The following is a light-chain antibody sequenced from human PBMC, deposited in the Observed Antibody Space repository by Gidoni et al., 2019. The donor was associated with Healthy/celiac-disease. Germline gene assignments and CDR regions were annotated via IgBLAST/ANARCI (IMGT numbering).Light chain of an antibody. Sequence: EIVLTQSPGTLSLSPGERATLSCRASQSVSSSYLAWYQQKPGQAPRLLIYGASSRATGIPERFSGSGSGTDFTLTISRLEPEDFAVYYCQQYGSSPPRFTFGPGTKVDIK. CDR2: GAS. V-gene: IGKV3-20*01. CDR1: QSVSSSY. J-gene: IGKJ3*01. CDR3: QQYGSSPPRFT.